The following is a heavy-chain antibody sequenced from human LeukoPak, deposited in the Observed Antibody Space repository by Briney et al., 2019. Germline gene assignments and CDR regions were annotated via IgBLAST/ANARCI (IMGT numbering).Heavy chain of an antibody. CDR2: ISSSGSTI. J-gene: IGHJ6*04. CDR3: AELGITMIGGV. V-gene: IGHV3-48*03. CDR1: EFSVGSNY. D-gene: IGHD3-10*02. Sequence: PGGSPRLSCAASEFSVGSNYMTWVRQAPGKGLEWVSYISSSGSTIYYADSVKGRFTISRDNAKNSLYLQMNSLRAEDTAVYYCAELGITMIGGVWGKGTTVTISS.